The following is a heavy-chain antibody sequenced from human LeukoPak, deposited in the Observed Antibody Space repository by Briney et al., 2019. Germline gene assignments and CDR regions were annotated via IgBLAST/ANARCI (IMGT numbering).Heavy chain of an antibody. J-gene: IGHJ6*02. CDR1: GGTFSSYA. D-gene: IGHD3-22*01. CDR2: IIPLFGTA. CDR3: ARGTYYDSSGFYYYGMDV. V-gene: IGHV1-69*13. Sequence: ASVKVSYKASGGTFSSYAISWVRQAPGQGLDWMGGIIPLFGTAHYAQKFQGRVTITADESTSTAYMELSSLRSEDTAVYYCARGTYYDSSGFYYYGMDVWGQGTTVTVSS.